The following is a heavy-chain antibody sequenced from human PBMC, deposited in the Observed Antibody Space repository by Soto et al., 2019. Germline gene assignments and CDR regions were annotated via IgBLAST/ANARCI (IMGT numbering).Heavy chain of an antibody. Sequence: LGESLKISCKGSGYSFTSYWIGWGRQMPGKGLEWMGIIYPGDSDTRYSPSFQGQVTISADKSISTAYLQWSSLKASDTAMYCCARPMAKMGGGFDYWGQGTLVTVSS. CDR2: IYPGDSDT. D-gene: IGHD3-16*01. CDR3: ARPMAKMGGGFDY. CDR1: GYSFTSYW. V-gene: IGHV5-51*01. J-gene: IGHJ4*02.